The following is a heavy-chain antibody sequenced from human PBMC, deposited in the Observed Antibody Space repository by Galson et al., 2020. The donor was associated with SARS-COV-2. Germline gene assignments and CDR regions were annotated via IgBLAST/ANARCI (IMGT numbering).Heavy chain of an antibody. J-gene: IGHJ6*03. Sequence: SETLSLTCTVSGGSISSYYWSWIRQPPGKGMEWIGYIYYSGSTNYNPSLKSRVTISVDTSKNQFSLKLRSVTAADTAVYYCARGITIFGVVDCMDVWGKGTTVTVSS. V-gene: IGHV4-59*01. CDR2: IYYSGST. CDR1: GGSISSYY. D-gene: IGHD3-3*01. CDR3: ARGITIFGVVDCMDV.